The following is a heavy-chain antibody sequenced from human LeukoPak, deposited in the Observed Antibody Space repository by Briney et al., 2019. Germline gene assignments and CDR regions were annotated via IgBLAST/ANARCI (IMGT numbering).Heavy chain of an antibody. Sequence: GGSLRLSCAASGFTFSSYAMSWVRQAPGKGLEWVSIIYAGGTTYYADSVKGRFIISRDNSKNTLYLQMNSLSAEDTAVYYCARDSGLDAFDIWGQGTMVTVSS. V-gene: IGHV3-53*01. D-gene: IGHD3-10*01. CDR2: IYAGGTT. CDR3: ARDSGLDAFDI. J-gene: IGHJ3*02. CDR1: GFTFSSYA.